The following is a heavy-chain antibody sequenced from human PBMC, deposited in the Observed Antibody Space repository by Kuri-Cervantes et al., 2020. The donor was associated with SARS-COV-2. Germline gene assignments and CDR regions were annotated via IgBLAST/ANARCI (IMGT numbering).Heavy chain of an antibody. CDR3: AREGQLERPGDYYYYYGMDV. Sequence: GESLMISCAASGFTFSSYSMNWVRQAPGKGLEWVSSISSSSSYIYYADSVKGRFTISRDNAKNSLYLQMNSLRAEDTAVYYCAREGQLERPGDYYYYYGMDVWGQGATVTVSS. V-gene: IGHV3-21*01. CDR2: ISSSSSYI. D-gene: IGHD1-1*01. CDR1: GFTFSSYS. J-gene: IGHJ6*02.